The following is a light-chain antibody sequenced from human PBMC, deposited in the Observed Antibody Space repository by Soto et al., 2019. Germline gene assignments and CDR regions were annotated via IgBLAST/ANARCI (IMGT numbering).Light chain of an antibody. Sequence: IVFTQSPTTLSLSPGERATLSCRASQSVSSYLAWYQQKPGQAPNLLIYDASNRATGIPARFSGSGSGTDFTLTISSLEPEDFAVYYCQQRRNRHVTFGQGTKVDIK. CDR2: DAS. J-gene: IGKJ1*01. CDR1: QSVSSY. V-gene: IGKV3-11*01. CDR3: QQRRNRHVT.